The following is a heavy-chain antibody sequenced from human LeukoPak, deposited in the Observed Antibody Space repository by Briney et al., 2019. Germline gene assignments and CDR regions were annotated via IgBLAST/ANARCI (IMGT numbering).Heavy chain of an antibody. Sequence: GASVKVSCKASGYTFTSYGIIWVRQAPGQGLEWMGWISAYNGNTNYAQKLQGRVTMTTDTSTSTAYMELRSLRSDDTAVYYCAIVVGYDFWSGYYMDVWGKGTTVSVSS. CDR3: AIVVGYDFWSGYYMDV. CDR1: GYTFTSYG. V-gene: IGHV1-18*01. CDR2: ISAYNGNT. D-gene: IGHD3-3*01. J-gene: IGHJ6*03.